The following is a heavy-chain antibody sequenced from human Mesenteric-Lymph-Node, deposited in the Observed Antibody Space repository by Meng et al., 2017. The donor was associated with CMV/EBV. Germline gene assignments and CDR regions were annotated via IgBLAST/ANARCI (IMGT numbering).Heavy chain of an antibody. J-gene: IGHJ4*02. CDR3: AKRLHGSTLGGGRPVGGDY. CDR1: GFTFSSYS. Sequence: GESLKISCAASGFTFSSYSMNWVRQAPGKGLEWVSSISSSSSYIYYADSVKGRFTISRDNAKNTLYLQMNSLRGEDTAVYYCAKRLHGSTLGGGRPVGGDYWGQGTLVTVSS. CDR2: ISSSSSYI. V-gene: IGHV3-21*04. D-gene: IGHD3-16*01.